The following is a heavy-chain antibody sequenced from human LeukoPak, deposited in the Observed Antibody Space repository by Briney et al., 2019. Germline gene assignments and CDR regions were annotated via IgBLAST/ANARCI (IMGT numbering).Heavy chain of an antibody. J-gene: IGHJ4*02. CDR3: ARSKRLLWFGELSGYYFDY. D-gene: IGHD3-10*01. CDR1: GISLGTSGVG. Sequence: SGPTLMQPTPPLTLTFTFSGISLGTSGVGVGWIREPPGKDVEWLTLIYWDEDKRYNPSLKSRLTITKDTSKNQVVLTMTNMDPVDTATYYCARSKRLLWFGELSGYYFDYWGQGTLVTVSS. CDR2: IYWDEDK. V-gene: IGHV2-5*02.